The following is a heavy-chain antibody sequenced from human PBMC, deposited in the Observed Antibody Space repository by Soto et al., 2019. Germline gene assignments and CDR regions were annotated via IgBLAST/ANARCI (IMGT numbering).Heavy chain of an antibody. CDR2: ISAYNGNT. V-gene: IGHV1-18*01. CDR1: GYTFTSYG. CDR3: ARKYSSGWPQYYFDY. D-gene: IGHD6-19*01. Sequence: ASVKVSCKASGYTFTSYGISWVRPAPGQGLEWMGWISAYNGNTNYAQKLQGRVTMTTDTSTSTAYMELRSLRSDDTAVYYCARKYSSGWPQYYFDYWGQGTLVTVSS. J-gene: IGHJ4*02.